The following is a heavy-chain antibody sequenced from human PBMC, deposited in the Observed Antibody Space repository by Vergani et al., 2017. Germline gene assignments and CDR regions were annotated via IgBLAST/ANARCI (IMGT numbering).Heavy chain of an antibody. J-gene: IGHJ4*02. CDR3: ARDANYGDLDY. V-gene: IGHV4-31*03. D-gene: IGHD4-17*01. CDR1: GGPISSGGYY. Sequence: QVQLQESCPGLVKPSQILSLICTVSGGPISSGGYYWSWIRHHPGNGLEWIGYIYYSWSTYYNPTLKSRVTISVDTSKNQFSLKLSSVTAADTAVYYCARDANYGDLDYWGQGTLVTVSS. CDR2: IYYSWST.